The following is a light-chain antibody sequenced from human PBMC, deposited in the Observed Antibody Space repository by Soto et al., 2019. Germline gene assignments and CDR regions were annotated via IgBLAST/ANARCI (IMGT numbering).Light chain of an antibody. J-gene: IGKJ1*01. Sequence: EIVMTQSPATLSVSPGERATLSCRATQSVSSNLAWYQQKPGQAPRLLIYGASSRASGIPDRFFGSGSGTDFTLTINRLEPEDFAVYYCQQYHRSPQTFGQGTKVDIK. V-gene: IGKV3-20*01. CDR1: QSVSSN. CDR3: QQYHRSPQT. CDR2: GAS.